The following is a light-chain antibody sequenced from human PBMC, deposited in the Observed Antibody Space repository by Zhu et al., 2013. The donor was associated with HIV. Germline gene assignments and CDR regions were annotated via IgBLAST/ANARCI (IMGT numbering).Light chain of an antibody. J-gene: IGKJ4*01. V-gene: IGKV3-20*01. Sequence: EIVMTQSPATLSVSPGERATLSCGTSQSVSSNLAWYQQRPGQSPRLLIYGASNRATGIPDRFSGSGSGTDFTLSISRLEPEDFAVYYCQQYDRSPLTFGGGTTVEIK. CDR3: QQYDRSPLT. CDR2: GAS. CDR1: QSVSSN.